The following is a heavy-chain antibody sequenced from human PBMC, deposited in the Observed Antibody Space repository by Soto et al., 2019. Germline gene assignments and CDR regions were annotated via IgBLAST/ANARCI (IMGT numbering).Heavy chain of an antibody. J-gene: IGHJ6*03. D-gene: IGHD4-17*01. V-gene: IGHV3-7*01. CDR1: GFTFSSYW. CDR3: ARDNYLMTTVFTFYMDV. Sequence: GGSLRLSCAASGFTFSSYWMSWVRQAPGKGLEWVANIKQDGSEKYYVDSVKGRFTISRDNAKNSLYLQMNSLRAEDTAVYYCARDNYLMTTVFTFYMDVWGKGTTVTVSS. CDR2: IKQDGSEK.